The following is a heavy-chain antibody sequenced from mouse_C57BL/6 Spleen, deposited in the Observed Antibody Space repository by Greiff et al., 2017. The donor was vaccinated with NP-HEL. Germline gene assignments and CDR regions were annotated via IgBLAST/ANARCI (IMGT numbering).Heavy chain of an antibody. CDR1: GYAFSSSW. V-gene: IGHV1-82*01. Sequence: VQLQQSGPVLVKPGASVKISCKASGYAFSSSWMNWVKQRPGKGLEWIGRIYPGDGDSNYNGKFKGKATLTADKSSSTAYMQLSSLTSEDSAVYFCARGAGYFDVWGTGTTVTVSS. D-gene: IGHD3-3*01. J-gene: IGHJ1*03. CDR2: IYPGDGDS. CDR3: ARGAGYFDV.